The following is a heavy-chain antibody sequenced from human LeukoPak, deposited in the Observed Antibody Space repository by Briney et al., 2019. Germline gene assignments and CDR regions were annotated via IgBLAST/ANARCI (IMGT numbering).Heavy chain of an antibody. CDR3: MSMAVQIGFGDCYGRS. V-gene: IGHV3-73*01. CDR2: IRTKTNNYAT. J-gene: IGHJ4*02. Sequence: GGSLRLSCAASGFTFSGSAMHWVRQASGRWLEWVGCIRTKTNNYATAYAASVNGRFTVSRDDSKNTAYLQMNSLRTEDTAIYYCMSMAVQIGFGDCYGRSWGQGTLVTVSS. CDR1: GFTFSGSA. D-gene: IGHD2-21*01.